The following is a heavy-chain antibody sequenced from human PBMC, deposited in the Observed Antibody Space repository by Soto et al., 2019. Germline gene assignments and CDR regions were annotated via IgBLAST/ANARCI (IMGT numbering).Heavy chain of an antibody. Sequence: GGSLRLSCAASGFTFSSYAMSWVRQAPGKGLEWVSAISGSGGSTYYADSVKGRFTISRDNSKNTLYLQMNSLRAEDTAVYYCAARGGSFLNYYYYYYMDVWGKGTTVTVSS. D-gene: IGHD2-15*01. CDR1: GFTFSSYA. J-gene: IGHJ6*03. CDR2: ISGSGGST. CDR3: AARGGSFLNYYYYYYMDV. V-gene: IGHV3-23*01.